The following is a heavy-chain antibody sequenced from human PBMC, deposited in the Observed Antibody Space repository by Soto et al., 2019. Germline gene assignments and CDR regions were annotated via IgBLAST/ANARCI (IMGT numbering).Heavy chain of an antibody. CDR1: GFSLSSYA. CDR2: TTDDGGRT. V-gene: IGHV3-23*01. CDR3: ANWWGGAT. J-gene: IGHJ4*02. Sequence: EVQLLESGGGLVEPGGSLRLSCTASGFSLSSYAMTWVRQAPGKGLEWVSSTTDDGGRTFYADSVKGRFTISRDNSKNTLYLQMNSLRAEDTAVYYCANWWGGATWGQGTLVTVSS. D-gene: IGHD1-26*01.